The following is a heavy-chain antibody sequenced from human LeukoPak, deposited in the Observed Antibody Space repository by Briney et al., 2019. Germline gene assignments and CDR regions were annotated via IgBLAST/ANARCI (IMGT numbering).Heavy chain of an antibody. CDR2: INPSDGST. J-gene: IGHJ6*02. D-gene: IGHD6-19*01. Sequence: GASVKVSCKASGYIFTTYYMHWVRLAPGQGLEWMGVINPSDGSTNYAQRFQGRVTFTSDTSATVVYMDLSSLRSEDTAEYYCARDQGVAGFMDVWGQGTTVTVSS. CDR1: GYIFTTYY. V-gene: IGHV1-46*01. CDR3: ARDQGVAGFMDV.